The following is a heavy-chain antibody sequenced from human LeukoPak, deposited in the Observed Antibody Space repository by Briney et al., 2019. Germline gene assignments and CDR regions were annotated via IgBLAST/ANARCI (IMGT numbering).Heavy chain of an antibody. CDR2: ISYGGSNK. CDR1: GFTFSSYA. J-gene: IGHJ4*02. Sequence: GGSLRLSCAASGFTFSSYAMHWVRQAPGKGLEWVAVISYGGSNKYYADSVKGRFTISRDNSKNTLYLQMNRLRAEDTAVYYCARESGTTTGTFDYWGQGTLVTVSS. V-gene: IGHV3-30-3*01. CDR3: ARESGTTTGTFDY. D-gene: IGHD1-26*01.